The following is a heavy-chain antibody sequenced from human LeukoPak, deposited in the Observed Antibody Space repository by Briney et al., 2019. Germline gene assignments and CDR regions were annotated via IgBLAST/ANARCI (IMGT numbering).Heavy chain of an antibody. Sequence: ASVKVSCKASGYTFTGYYMHWVRQAPGQGLEWMGWINPNSGGTNYAQKFQGWVTMTRDTSISTAYMELSRLRSDDTAVYYCARSPIAALHIFDPWGQGTLVTVSS. D-gene: IGHD6-6*01. CDR1: GYTFTGYY. CDR3: ARSPIAALHIFDP. J-gene: IGHJ5*02. CDR2: INPNSGGT. V-gene: IGHV1-2*04.